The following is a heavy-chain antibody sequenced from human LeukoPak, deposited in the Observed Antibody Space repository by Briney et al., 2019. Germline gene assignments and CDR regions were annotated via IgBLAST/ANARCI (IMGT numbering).Heavy chain of an antibody. Sequence: PGRSLRLSCAASGFTFSSYAMHWVRQAPGKGLEWVAVISYDGSNKYYADSVKGRFTISRDNSKNTLYLQMNSLRAEDTAVYYCARDSGASYYDSSYAFDIWGQGTMVTVSS. J-gene: IGHJ3*02. CDR1: GFTFSSYA. D-gene: IGHD3-22*01. CDR2: ISYDGSNK. V-gene: IGHV3-30*14. CDR3: ARDSGASYYDSSYAFDI.